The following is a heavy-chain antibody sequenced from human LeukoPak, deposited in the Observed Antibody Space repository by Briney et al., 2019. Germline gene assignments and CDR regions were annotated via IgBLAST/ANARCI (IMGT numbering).Heavy chain of an antibody. Sequence: PGGSLRLSCAASGFTFSSYGMHWVRQAPGKGLEWVSAITNSGSSTYYADSVRGRFTTSRDNSKNTLYLQINSLRAEDTAVYYCARREPTVTTPYQDYFDYWGQGTLVTVSS. V-gene: IGHV3-23*01. D-gene: IGHD4-17*01. J-gene: IGHJ4*02. CDR3: ARREPTVTTPYQDYFDY. CDR1: GFTFSSYG. CDR2: ITNSGSST.